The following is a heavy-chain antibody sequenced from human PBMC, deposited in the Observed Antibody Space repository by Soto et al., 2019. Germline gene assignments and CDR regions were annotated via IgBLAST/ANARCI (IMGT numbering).Heavy chain of an antibody. CDR1: GVTFSSYA. V-gene: IGHV3-23*01. D-gene: IGHD3-10*01. J-gene: IGHJ6*02. CDR3: ARGDRGGSGSPASYYYSGLDF. CDR2: VSAGGDMT. Sequence: DVQLLQSGGHVVQPGGSLKLSCAASGVTFSSYAMSWVRQAPGKGLEWVSSVSAGGDMTYYSDSVKGRFTISRDNSNNALFLQMNSLRIEDTALYYCARGDRGGSGSPASYYYSGLDFWGQGTTVTVS.